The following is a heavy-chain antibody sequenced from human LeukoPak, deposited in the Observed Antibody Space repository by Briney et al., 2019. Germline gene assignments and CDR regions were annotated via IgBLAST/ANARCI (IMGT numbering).Heavy chain of an antibody. J-gene: IGHJ4*02. CDR3: ARHAAATYYDILTGYYPDY. CDR2: IYPGDSDT. CDR1: GYSFTSYW. V-gene: IGHV5-51*01. Sequence: GESLKISCKGSGYSFTSYWIGWVRPMPGKGLEWMGIIYPGDSDTRYSPSFQGQVTISADKSISTAYLQWSSLKASDTAMYYCARHAAATYYDILTGYYPDYWGQGTLVTVSS. D-gene: IGHD3-9*01.